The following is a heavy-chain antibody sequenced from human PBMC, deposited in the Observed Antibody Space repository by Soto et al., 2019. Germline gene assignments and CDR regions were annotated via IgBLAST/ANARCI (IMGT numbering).Heavy chain of an antibody. CDR2: ISDDGNVA. CDR3: AKEGPITNWYFDY. D-gene: IGHD1-1*01. V-gene: IGHV3-30*18. J-gene: IGHJ4*02. CDR1: GFTFSNYG. Sequence: QVQLVESGGDVVQPGRSLRLSCAASGFTFSNYGMHWVRQAPGKGLEWVLVISDDGNVAYYADSVKGRFTISRDNSKNTLYLQMNSLRTEDTAMYYCAKEGPITNWYFDYWGQGTLVTVSS.